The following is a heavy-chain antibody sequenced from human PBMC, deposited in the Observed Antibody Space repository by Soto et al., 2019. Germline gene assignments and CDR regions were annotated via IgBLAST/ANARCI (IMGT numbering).Heavy chain of an antibody. J-gene: IGHJ6*02. D-gene: IGHD2-2*01. V-gene: IGHV1-69*12. Sequence: QVQLVQSGAEVKKPGSSVKVSCKASEGTFSSYAISWVRQAPGQGLEWMGGIIPIFGTANYAQKFQGRVTITADESXXTAYMELSSLRSEDTAVYYCARHVPAAGYYYGMDVWGQGTTVTVSS. CDR1: EGTFSSYA. CDR3: ARHVPAAGYYYGMDV. CDR2: IIPIFGTA.